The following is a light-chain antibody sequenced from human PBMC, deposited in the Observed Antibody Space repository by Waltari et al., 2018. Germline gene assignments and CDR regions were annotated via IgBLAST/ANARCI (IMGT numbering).Light chain of an antibody. V-gene: IGLV1-44*01. CDR3: ATWDDRLTGVV. J-gene: IGLJ2*01. Sequence: QSALTQPPSASGTPGQTVTIFCSGGNSNIGSNVVNWYPQVPGTAPKLLIYSNTYRPSGVPDRFSGSKSGTSASLAISGIQSDDEGDYYCATWDDRLTGVVFGGGTQVTVL. CDR1: NSNIGSNV. CDR2: SNT.